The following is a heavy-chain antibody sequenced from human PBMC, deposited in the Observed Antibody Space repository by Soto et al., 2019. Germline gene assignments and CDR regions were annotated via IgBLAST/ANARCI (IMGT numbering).Heavy chain of an antibody. Sequence: GGSLRLSCAASGFTFSSYAMSWVRQAPGKGLEWVSAISGSGGSTYYADSVKGRFTISRDNSKNTLYLQMNSLRAEDTAVYYCAKARGDYYYYGMDVWGQGTTVTVSS. CDR3: AKARGDYYYYGMDV. D-gene: IGHD3-16*01. V-gene: IGHV3-23*01. J-gene: IGHJ6*02. CDR1: GFTFSSYA. CDR2: ISGSGGST.